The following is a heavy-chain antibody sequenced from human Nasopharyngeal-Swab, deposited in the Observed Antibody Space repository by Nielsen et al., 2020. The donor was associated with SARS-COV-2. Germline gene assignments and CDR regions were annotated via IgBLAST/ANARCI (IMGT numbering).Heavy chain of an antibody. V-gene: IGHV3-11*04. CDR1: GFTFSDYY. J-gene: IGHJ6*02. CDR3: ARDLRSGYDGYYYYGMDV. D-gene: IGHD5-12*01. CDR2: ISSSGSTI. Sequence: GESLKISCAASGFTFSDYYMSWIRQAPGKGLEWVSYISSSGSTIYYADSVKGRFTISRDNAKNSLYLQMNSLRVEDTAVYYCARDLRSGYDGYYYYGMDVWGQGTTVTVSS.